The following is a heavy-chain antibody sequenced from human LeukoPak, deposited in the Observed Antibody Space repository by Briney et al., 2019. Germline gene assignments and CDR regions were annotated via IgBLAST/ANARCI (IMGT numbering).Heavy chain of an antibody. Sequence: AGGSLRLSRAASGFTVSSNYMSWVRQAPGKGLEWVSVIYSGGSTYYADSVKGRFTISRDNSKNTLYLQMNSLRVEDTAVYYCARYSSSWYSPFDYWGQGTLVTVSS. V-gene: IGHV3-53*01. CDR2: IYSGGST. J-gene: IGHJ4*02. CDR1: GFTVSSNY. D-gene: IGHD6-13*01. CDR3: ARYSSSWYSPFDY.